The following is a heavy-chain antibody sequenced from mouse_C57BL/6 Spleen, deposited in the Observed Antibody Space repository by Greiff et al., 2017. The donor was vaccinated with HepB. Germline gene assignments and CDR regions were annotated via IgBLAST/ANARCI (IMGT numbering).Heavy chain of an antibody. Sequence: EVQGVESGGGLVKPGGSLKLSCAASGFTFSSYTMSWVRQTPEKRLEWVATISGGGGNTYYPDSVKGRFTISRDNAKNTLYLQMSSLRSEDTALYYCARQDWDEAYWGQGTLVTVSA. CDR3: ARQDWDEAY. CDR2: ISGGGGNT. D-gene: IGHD4-1*01. CDR1: GFTFSSYT. J-gene: IGHJ3*01. V-gene: IGHV5-9*01.